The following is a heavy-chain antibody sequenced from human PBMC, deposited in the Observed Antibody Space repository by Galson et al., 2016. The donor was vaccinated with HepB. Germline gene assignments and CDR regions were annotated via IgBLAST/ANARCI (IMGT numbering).Heavy chain of an antibody. Sequence: SVKVSCKASGYTFTGYYMHWVRQAPGQGLEWMGWINPNSGGTKHAQKFQGRVTMTRDTSINTAYMELRRLRSDDTAVYYCARGGSDYVRRVCFDFWGQGTLVTVSP. CDR3: ARGGSDYVRRVCFDF. CDR1: GYTFTGYY. J-gene: IGHJ4*02. V-gene: IGHV1-2*02. CDR2: INPNSGGT. D-gene: IGHD1-26*01.